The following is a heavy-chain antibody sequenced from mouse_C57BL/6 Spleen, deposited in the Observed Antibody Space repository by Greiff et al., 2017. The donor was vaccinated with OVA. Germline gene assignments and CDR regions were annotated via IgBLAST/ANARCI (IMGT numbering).Heavy chain of an antibody. CDR3: ARHTNWERNYFDY. CDR2: FYPGSGSN. CDR1: GYTFTEYT. V-gene: IGHV1-62-2*01. D-gene: IGHD4-1*02. Sequence: VQLQQSGAELVKPGASVKLSCKASGYTFTEYTIHWVQQRPGQGLAWIGWFYPGSGSNKYTEKFKDKATLTADKSYSTVYMELSRLTSEDSAVYFGARHTNWERNYFDYWGQGTTLTVAS. J-gene: IGHJ2*01.